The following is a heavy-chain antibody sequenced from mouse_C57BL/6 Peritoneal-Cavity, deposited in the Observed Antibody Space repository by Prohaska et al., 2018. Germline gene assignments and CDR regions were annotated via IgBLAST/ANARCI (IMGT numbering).Heavy chain of an antibody. Sequence: KLSCVASTFTFSNYWMNWVRQSPEKGLEWVAQIRLKSDNYATHYAESVKGRFTISRDGDSKSSVYLQMNNLRAEDTGIYYCTDVPWYWGQGTTLTVSS. CDR2: IRLKSDNYAT. V-gene: IGHV6-3*01. CDR1: TFTFSNYW. CDR3: TDVPWY. J-gene: IGHJ2*01.